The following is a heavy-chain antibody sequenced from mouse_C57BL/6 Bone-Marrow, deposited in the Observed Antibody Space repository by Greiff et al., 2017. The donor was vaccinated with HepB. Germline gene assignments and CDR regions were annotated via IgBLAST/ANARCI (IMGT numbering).Heavy chain of an antibody. CDR3: AKIYYDYDGFAY. D-gene: IGHD2-4*01. CDR1: GYTFTSYW. V-gene: IGHV1-55*01. J-gene: IGHJ3*01. Sequence: QVQLQQPGAELVKPGASVKMSCKASGYTFTSYWITWVKQRPGQGLERIGDIYPGSGSTNYNEKFKSKATLTVDTSSSTAYMQLSSLTSEDSAVYYCAKIYYDYDGFAYWGQGTLVTVSA. CDR2: IYPGSGST.